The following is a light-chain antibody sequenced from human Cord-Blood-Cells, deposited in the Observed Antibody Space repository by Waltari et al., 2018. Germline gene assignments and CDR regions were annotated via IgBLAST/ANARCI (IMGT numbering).Light chain of an antibody. CDR1: QSVSSN. V-gene: IGKV3-15*01. Sequence: EIVMTQSPATLSVSPGERATLSCRAMQSVSSNLAWYQQKPGPAPRLLIYGASTRATGIPARFSGSGSGTEFTLTISSLQSEDFAVYYCQQYNNWPLTFGGGTKVEIK. J-gene: IGKJ4*01. CDR3: QQYNNWPLT. CDR2: GAS.